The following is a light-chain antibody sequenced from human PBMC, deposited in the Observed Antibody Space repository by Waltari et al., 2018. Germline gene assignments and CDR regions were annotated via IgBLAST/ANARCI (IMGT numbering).Light chain of an antibody. J-gene: IGLJ3*02. Sequence: QSALTQPASVSGSPGQSLTISCFGTSRDIGVHNYVSWYHQYPGNAPKLMIYDVSKRPSGVSDRFSGSKSDNTASLTISGLRAEDEADYYCNSYTRKTASVVFGGGTKLTVL. CDR1: SRDIGVHNY. V-gene: IGLV2-14*01. CDR3: NSYTRKTASVV. CDR2: DVS.